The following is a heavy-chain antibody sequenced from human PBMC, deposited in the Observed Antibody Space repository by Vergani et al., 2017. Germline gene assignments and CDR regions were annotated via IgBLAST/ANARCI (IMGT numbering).Heavy chain of an antibody. Sequence: QVQLVQSGSELKKPGASVKVSCEASGYTFTDYAMTWVRQAPGQGLEWMGWINTNTGNPTYAQGFTGRFVFSLDTSVSTAYLQINSLKAEDTAVYYCGRDYLSDPVWLLDYWGQGTLVTVSS. D-gene: IGHD3-9*01. CDR1: GYTFTDYA. V-gene: IGHV7-4-1*02. CDR3: GRDYLSDPVWLLDY. CDR2: INTNTGNP. J-gene: IGHJ4*02.